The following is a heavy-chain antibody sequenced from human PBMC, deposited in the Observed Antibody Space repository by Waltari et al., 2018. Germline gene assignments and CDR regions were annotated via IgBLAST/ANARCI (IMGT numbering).Heavy chain of an antibody. D-gene: IGHD3-3*01. Sequence: FSSYSMTWVRQAPGKGLEWLSVTYKTDTSTTYADSVKGRFIVSRDNSDNTLYLQMNSLRAEDTAVYYCAKVRADFLSGYFQNDAFDIWGQGTLVTVSS. CDR2: TYKTDTST. V-gene: IGHV3-23*03. J-gene: IGHJ3*02. CDR1: FSSYS. CDR3: AKVRADFLSGYFQNDAFDI.